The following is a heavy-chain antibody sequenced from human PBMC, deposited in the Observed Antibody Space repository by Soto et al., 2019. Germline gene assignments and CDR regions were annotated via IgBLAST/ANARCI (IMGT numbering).Heavy chain of an antibody. CDR2: IYYSGST. J-gene: IGHJ4*02. CDR1: GGSIISGDYY. Sequence: PSETLSLTCTVSGGSIISGDYYWSWIRQPPGKGLEWIGYIYYSGSTYYNPSLKSRVTISVDTSKNQFSLKLSSVTAADTAVYYCARWPQLKPRFDYWGQGTLVTVSS. D-gene: IGHD1-1*01. V-gene: IGHV4-31*03. CDR3: ARWPQLKPRFDY.